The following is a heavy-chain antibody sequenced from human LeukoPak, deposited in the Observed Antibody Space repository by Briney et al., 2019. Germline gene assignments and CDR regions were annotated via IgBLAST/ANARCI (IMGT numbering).Heavy chain of an antibody. D-gene: IGHD3-22*01. J-gene: IGHJ2*01. V-gene: IGHV1-46*01. CDR1: GYTFTNYC. CDR2: INPSDGAT. Sequence: ASVKVSSKTSGYTFTNYCIHCVRQAPGQGREWMGIINPSDGATSSAQKFQGRVTMTRETSTSTVYMELSSLRSDEAAVYNCARRLRVSGYYEFDLWGRGTLVTVSS. CDR3: ARRLRVSGYYEFDL.